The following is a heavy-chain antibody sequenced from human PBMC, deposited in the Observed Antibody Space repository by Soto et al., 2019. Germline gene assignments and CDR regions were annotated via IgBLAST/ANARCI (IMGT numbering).Heavy chain of an antibody. CDR2: IHYSGTT. J-gene: IGHJ4*02. CDR3: ARYNSYAIDX. V-gene: IGHV4-59*01. D-gene: IGHD2-8*01. Sequence: PSETLSLTCTVSGTSISSYYWSWIRQPPGKGLEWISNIHYSGTTNYNPSLASRVTLSVETSKNQFSLKMTSVTAADRAMYFCARYNSYAIDXWGRVTLVTVSX. CDR1: GTSISSYY.